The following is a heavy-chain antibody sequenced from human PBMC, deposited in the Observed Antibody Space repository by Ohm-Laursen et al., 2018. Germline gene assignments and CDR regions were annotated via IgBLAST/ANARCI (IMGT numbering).Heavy chain of an antibody. CDR3: ARCKSFDN. CDR1: GFSLSSRGMC. J-gene: IGHJ4*02. Sequence: TQTLTLTCTFSGFSLSSRGMCVSWIRQPPGKALEWLGRIYWNDNKYYNTSLKTRLTISKDTSKNQVVLTLTNMDPVDTATYCCARCKSFDNWGQGTLVTVSS. V-gene: IGHV2-70*11. CDR2: IYWNDNK. D-gene: IGHD2/OR15-2a*01.